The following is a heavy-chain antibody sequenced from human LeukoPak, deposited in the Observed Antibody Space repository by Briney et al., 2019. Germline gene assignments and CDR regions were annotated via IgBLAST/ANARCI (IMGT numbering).Heavy chain of an antibody. CDR3: AKDMGSYYTTTYYFDY. CDR2: INSDGSST. Sequence: GGSLRLSCAASGFPFDDYAMHWVRQAPGKGLEWVSGINSDGSSTTYADSVKGRFTMSRDNAKNSLYLQMNSLRAEDTALYYCAKDMGSYYTTTYYFDYWGQGTLVTVSS. J-gene: IGHJ4*02. CDR1: GFPFDDYA. V-gene: IGHV3-9*01. D-gene: IGHD1-26*01.